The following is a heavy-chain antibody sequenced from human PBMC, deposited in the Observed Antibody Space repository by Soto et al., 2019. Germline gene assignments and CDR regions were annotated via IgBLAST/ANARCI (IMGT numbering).Heavy chain of an antibody. CDR3: ARVLRDVLSDRCYLYFDL. D-gene: IGHD3-3*01. V-gene: IGHV4-31*03. Sequence: QVQLQESGPGLVKPSQTLSLTCTVSGASISSGGYYWGWIRQHPGKGLEWIGFIYYIGTSYYNPSLASRITPSGATAKNPCSLNLSSVPAADTAVYYCARVLRDVLSDRCYLYFDLWGRGTLVTVSS. J-gene: IGHJ2*01. CDR1: GASISSGGYY. CDR2: IYYIGTS.